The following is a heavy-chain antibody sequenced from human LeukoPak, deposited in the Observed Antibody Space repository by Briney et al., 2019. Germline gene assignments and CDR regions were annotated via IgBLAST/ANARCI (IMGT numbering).Heavy chain of an antibody. J-gene: IGHJ4*02. V-gene: IGHV4-38-2*01. CDR2: MYHSGST. Sequence: SETLSLTCAVSGYSIDSGYYWAWIRQPPGKGLEWIGSMYHSGSTYYNPSLKSRVTISVDTSKNQFSLKLSSVTAADTAVYYCARVAEVSSYDSSGYLFDYWGQGTLVTVSS. CDR1: GYSIDSGYY. CDR3: ARVAEVSSYDSSGYLFDY. D-gene: IGHD3-22*01.